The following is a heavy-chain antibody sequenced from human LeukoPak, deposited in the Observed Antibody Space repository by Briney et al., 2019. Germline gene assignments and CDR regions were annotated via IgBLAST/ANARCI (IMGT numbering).Heavy chain of an antibody. Sequence: PGGSLRLSCAASGFTFSSYAMSWVRQAPGKGPEWVSAISGSGGSTYYADSVKGRFTISRDNSKNTLYLQMNSLRAEDTAVYYCAKSSLRRKYSSGLGYFDYWGQGTLVTVSS. D-gene: IGHD6-19*01. J-gene: IGHJ4*02. CDR1: GFTFSSYA. V-gene: IGHV3-23*01. CDR3: AKSSLRRKYSSGLGYFDY. CDR2: ISGSGGST.